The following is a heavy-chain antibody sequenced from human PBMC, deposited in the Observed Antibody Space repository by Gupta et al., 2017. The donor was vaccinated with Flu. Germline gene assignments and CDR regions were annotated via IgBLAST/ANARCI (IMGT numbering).Heavy chain of an antibody. J-gene: IGHJ6*02. CDR3: AGSAENVDYYYYGKDD. CDR1: GFTFNDYG. V-gene: IGHV3-33*01. D-gene: IGHD1-1*01. CDR2: IWSDGSTK. Sequence: QVQLVESGGGVVQPGRSLRLSCATSGFTFNDYGMHWARQAPGKGLEWVAVIWSDGSTKYYADSLNGRVTGSRDDSKNTWYLKMDRQRDEQKTVYYGAGSAENVDYYYYGKDDWGQGTTVTVSS.